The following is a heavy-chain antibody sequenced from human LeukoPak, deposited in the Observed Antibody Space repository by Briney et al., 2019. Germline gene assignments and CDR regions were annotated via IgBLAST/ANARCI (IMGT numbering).Heavy chain of an antibody. CDR3: ARTHRDGYNSIDY. CDR2: IYYSGNT. J-gene: IGHJ4*02. D-gene: IGHD5-24*01. CDR1: GGSISSSSYS. V-gene: IGHV4-39*01. Sequence: SETLSLTCTVSGGSISSSSYSWGWIRQPPGKGLEWIGSIYYSGNTDYTPSLKSRVTISADTSKNQFSLKLSSVTAADTAMYYCARTHRDGYNSIDYWGQGTLVTVSS.